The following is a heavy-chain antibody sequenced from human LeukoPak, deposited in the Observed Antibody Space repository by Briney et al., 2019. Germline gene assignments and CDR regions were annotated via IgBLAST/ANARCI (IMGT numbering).Heavy chain of an antibody. D-gene: IGHD1-7*01. J-gene: IGHJ4*02. CDR1: GGSISSYY. CDR2: VHSSRGS. CDR3: ARENWNYGEDF. Sequence: PSETLSLTCTVSGGSISSYYWSWVRQPAGKGLEWIGRVHSSRGSNYNPSLKSRVTMSVDTSKSQVSLKLISVTAADTAVYYCARENWNYGEDFWGQGTLVTVSS. V-gene: IGHV4-4*07.